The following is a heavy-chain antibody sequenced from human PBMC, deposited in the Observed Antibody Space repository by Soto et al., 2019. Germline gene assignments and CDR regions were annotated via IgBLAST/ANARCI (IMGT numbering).Heavy chain of an antibody. Sequence: ASVKVSCKASGYTFTSYGISWVRQAPGQGLEWMGWISAYNGNTNYAQKLQGRVTMTTDTSTSTAYMELRSLRSDDTAVYYCARGRPGYSYGIHYFDYWGQGTLVTVSS. V-gene: IGHV1-18*01. D-gene: IGHD5-18*01. CDR3: ARGRPGYSYGIHYFDY. J-gene: IGHJ4*02. CDR1: GYTFTSYG. CDR2: ISAYNGNT.